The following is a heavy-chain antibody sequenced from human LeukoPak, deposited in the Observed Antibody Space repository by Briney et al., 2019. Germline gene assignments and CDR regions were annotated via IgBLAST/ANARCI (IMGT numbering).Heavy chain of an antibody. D-gene: IGHD6-19*01. CDR2: FYYSGST. Sequence: PSETLSHTCTVSGGLISSSSYYWGWIRQPPEKGLEWIGSFYYSGSTYYHPSLKSRVTISVDTSKNQFSLNLSSVTAADTAVYYCARTAGVAVAGSRQYFDYWGQGTLVTVSS. V-gene: IGHV4-39*01. J-gene: IGHJ4*02. CDR1: GGLISSSSYY. CDR3: ARTAGVAVAGSRQYFDY.